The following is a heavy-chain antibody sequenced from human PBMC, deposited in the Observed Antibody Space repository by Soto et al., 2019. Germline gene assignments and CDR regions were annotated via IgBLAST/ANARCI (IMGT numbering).Heavy chain of an antibody. D-gene: IGHD3-3*01. V-gene: IGHV4-59*08. J-gene: IGHJ6*03. CDR1: GGSISRYY. CDR2: IYYSGST. Sequence: PSETLSLTFNVSGGSISRYYWSWIRQPPGKGLEWIGYIYYSGSTNYNPSLKSRVTISVDTSKNQFSLKLSSVTAADTAVYYCARRFSAYRNSYYYYYYMDVWGKGTTVTVSS. CDR3: ARRFSAYRNSYYYYYYMDV.